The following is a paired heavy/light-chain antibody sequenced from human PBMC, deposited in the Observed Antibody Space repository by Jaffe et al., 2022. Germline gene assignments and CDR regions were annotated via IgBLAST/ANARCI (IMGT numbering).Heavy chain of an antibody. CDR3: TRVPATPSFYFDH. V-gene: IGHV1-18*01. CDR2: INTYNGNT. D-gene: IGHD2-15*01. J-gene: IGHJ4*02. CDR1: GYTFISHG. Sequence: QVQLVQSGPEVKKPGASLKVSCKASGYTFISHGISWVRQAPGQGLEWMGWINTYNGNTKYSQSFQGRITMTSNTSTSSAYMELRGLRSDDTAVYYCTRVPATPSFYFDHWDQGTLVTVSS.
Light chain of an antibody. V-gene: IGLV3-25*03. CDR3: QSADSSGSYPVV. Sequence: SYELAQPPSVSVSPGQTARITCSGDALPKQFAYWYQQKPGQAPVLVIHKDTERPSGIPDRFSGSSSGTTVTLTISGVQAEDEADYYCQSADSSGSYPVVFGEGTKLTVL. CDR2: KDT. CDR1: ALPKQF. J-gene: IGLJ2*01.